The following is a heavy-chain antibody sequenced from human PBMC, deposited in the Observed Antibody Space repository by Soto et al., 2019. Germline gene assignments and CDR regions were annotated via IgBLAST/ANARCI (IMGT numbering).Heavy chain of an antibody. CDR1: GGSISSSNW. J-gene: IGHJ5*02. Sequence: SETLSLTCAVSGGSISSSNWWSWVRQPPGEGLEWIGEIYHSGSTNYNPSLKSRVTISVDKSKNQFSLKLSSATAADTAVYYCASSLVGFGELLYNWFDPWGQGTLVTVSS. CDR2: IYHSGST. V-gene: IGHV4-4*02. D-gene: IGHD3-10*01. CDR3: ASSLVGFGELLYNWFDP.